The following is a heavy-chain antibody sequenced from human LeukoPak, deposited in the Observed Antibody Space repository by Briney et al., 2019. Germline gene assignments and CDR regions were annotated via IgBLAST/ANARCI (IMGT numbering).Heavy chain of an antibody. CDR2: IYYSGST. J-gene: IGHJ2*01. CDR3: ARVSSSIAARSWYFDL. CDR1: GGSISSYY. Sequence: SETLSLTCTVSGGSISSYYWSWIRQPPGKGLEWIGYIYYSGSTNYNPSLKSRVTISVDTSKNQFSLKLSSVTAADTAVYYCARVSSSIAARSWYFDLWGRGTLVTVSS. V-gene: IGHV4-59*01. D-gene: IGHD6-6*01.